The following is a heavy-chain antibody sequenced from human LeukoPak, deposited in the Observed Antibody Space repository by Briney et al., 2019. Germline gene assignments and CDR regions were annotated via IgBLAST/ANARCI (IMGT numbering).Heavy chain of an antibody. CDR3: ARDSRGPDY. J-gene: IGHJ4*02. Sequence: PGGSLRLSCAASGFTFSNYDMYWVRQAPGRGLDWVAVVSYDGSDKYYADSVKGRFTSSRDNSKNTMYLQMTGLRVEDTAVYYCARDSRGPDYWGQGALVTVSS. D-gene: IGHD3-22*01. CDR1: GFTFSNYD. V-gene: IGHV3-33*05. CDR2: VSYDGSDK.